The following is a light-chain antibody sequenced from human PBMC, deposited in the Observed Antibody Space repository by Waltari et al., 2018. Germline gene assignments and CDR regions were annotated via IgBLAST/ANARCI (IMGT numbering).Light chain of an antibody. CDR1: HFIANR. V-gene: IGKV1-39*01. J-gene: IGKJ1*01. CDR3: QETYGTGT. Sequence: DIQMTQSPPSLSASTGDRVTLTCPARHFIANRLSWYQQRPGKPPRLLSYPASNVHSGVSSRFSGCGSGTDFTLAVSDLQSEDFGTCYWQETYGTGTFGQGTKVDMK. CDR2: PAS.